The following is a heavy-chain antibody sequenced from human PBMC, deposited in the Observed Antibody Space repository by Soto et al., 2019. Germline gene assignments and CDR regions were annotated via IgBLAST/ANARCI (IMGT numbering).Heavy chain of an antibody. D-gene: IGHD2-2*01. CDR2: IYYSGST. CDR1: GGSISSYY. CDR3: ARHTDIVVVPAAPGLDP. V-gene: IGHV4-59*08. Sequence: ETLSLTCTVSGGSISSYYWSWIRQPPGKGLEWIGYIYYSGSTNYNPSLKSRVTISVDTSKNLFSLKLSSVTAADTAVYYCARHTDIVVVPAAPGLDPWGQGTLVTVSS. J-gene: IGHJ5*02.